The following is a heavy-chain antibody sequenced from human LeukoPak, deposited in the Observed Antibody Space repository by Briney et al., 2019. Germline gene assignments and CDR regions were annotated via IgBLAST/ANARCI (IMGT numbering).Heavy chain of an antibody. CDR2: IRYDGSNK. V-gene: IGHV3-30*02. J-gene: IGHJ6*02. D-gene: IGHD3-10*01. CDR3: AKAHGSGSYYDVVYGMDV. Sequence: PGGSLRLSCAASGFTFSSYAMSWVRQAPGKGLEWVAFIRYDGSNKYYADSVKGRFTISRDNSKNTLYLQMNSLRAEDTAVYYCAKAHGSGSYYDVVYGMDVWGQGTTVTVSS. CDR1: GFTFSSYA.